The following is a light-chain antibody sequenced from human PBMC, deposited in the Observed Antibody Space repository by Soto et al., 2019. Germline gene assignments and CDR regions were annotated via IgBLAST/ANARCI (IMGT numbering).Light chain of an antibody. CDR2: EVS. J-gene: IGLJ2*01. CDR1: SSDIGGSNF. Sequence: QSALTQPASVSGSPGQSITISCTGTSSDIGGSNFVSWFQQHPGEVPKLMIYEVSKRPSGIPWRFSGSRSGNTASLTISGLQPEDEADYYCSSSTNSLSLVLFGGGTKVTVL. V-gene: IGLV2-14*03. CDR3: SSSTNSLSLVL.